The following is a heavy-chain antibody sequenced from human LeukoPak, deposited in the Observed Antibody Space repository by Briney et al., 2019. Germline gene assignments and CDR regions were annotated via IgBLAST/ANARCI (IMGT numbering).Heavy chain of an antibody. J-gene: IGHJ4*02. CDR1: GGSFSGYY. Sequence: SETLSLTCAVYGGSFSGYYWSWIRQPPGKGLEWIGEINHSGSTNYNPSLKCRVNISVDTSKNHFSLKLSSVTAADTAVYYCARDYYDSSGYHQPLGYWRQGTLVTVPS. V-gene: IGHV4-34*01. D-gene: IGHD3-22*01. CDR2: INHSGST. CDR3: ARDYYDSSGYHQPLGY.